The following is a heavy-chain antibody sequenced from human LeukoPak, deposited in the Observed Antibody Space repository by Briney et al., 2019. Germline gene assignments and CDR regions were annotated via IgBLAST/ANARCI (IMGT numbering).Heavy chain of an antibody. D-gene: IGHD2-2*01. Sequence: GESLKISCKGSGYIFTSYWIGWVRQMPGKGLEWMGIIYPGDSDTRYSPSFQGQVTISADKSISPAYLQWSSLKASDTAMYYCARPSQSCSSTSCYAGYWGQGTLVTVSS. J-gene: IGHJ4*02. V-gene: IGHV5-51*01. CDR1: GYIFTSYW. CDR2: IYPGDSDT. CDR3: ARPSQSCSSTSCYAGY.